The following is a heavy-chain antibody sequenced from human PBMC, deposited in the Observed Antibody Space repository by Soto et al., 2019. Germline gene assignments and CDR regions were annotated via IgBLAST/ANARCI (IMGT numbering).Heavy chain of an antibody. Sequence: QVQLVESGGGVVQPGRSLRLSCAASGFTFSSYGMHWVRQAPGKGLGWVAVIWYDGSNKYYADSVKGRFTISRDSYKNTLYLQMNRLRAEDTAVYYCARASATVTGYWYFDLWGRGTLVTVSS. CDR1: GFTFSSYG. D-gene: IGHD4-17*01. CDR2: IWYDGSNK. J-gene: IGHJ2*01. CDR3: ARASATVTGYWYFDL. V-gene: IGHV3-33*01.